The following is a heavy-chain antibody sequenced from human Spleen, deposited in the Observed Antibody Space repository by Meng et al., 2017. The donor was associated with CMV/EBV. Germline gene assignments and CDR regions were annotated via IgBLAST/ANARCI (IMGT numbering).Heavy chain of an antibody. D-gene: IGHD3-10*01. CDR2: ISGYNGNT. CDR1: GYKFNKYG. V-gene: IGHV1-18*01. Sequence: CKTSGYKFNKYGISWLRQAPGQGLEWMGWISGYNGNTNYAEKFQGRVTMTTDTSTSTAYMELRSLRSDDTAVYYCARPVRGVIDFDYWGQGTLVTVSS. CDR3: ARPVRGVIDFDY. J-gene: IGHJ4*02.